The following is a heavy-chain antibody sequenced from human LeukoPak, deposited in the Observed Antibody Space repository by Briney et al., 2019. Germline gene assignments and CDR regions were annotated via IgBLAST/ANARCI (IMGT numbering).Heavy chain of an antibody. J-gene: IGHJ6*03. V-gene: IGHV3-7*01. CDR3: ARAGYCTSNSSYSPNFYYMDV. Sequence: GGSLRLSCAASGFTFRSYRMSWVRQAPGKGLEWVANIKEDANEEYYVDSVRGRFIISRDNAKNSLFLQMYSLRADDTAVYYCARAGYCTSNSSYSPNFYYMDVWGKGTTVAVSS. CDR2: IKEDANEE. CDR1: GFTFRSYR. D-gene: IGHD2-2*01.